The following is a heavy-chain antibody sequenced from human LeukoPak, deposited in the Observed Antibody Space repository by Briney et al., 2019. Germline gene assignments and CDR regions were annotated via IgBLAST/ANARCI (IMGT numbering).Heavy chain of an antibody. V-gene: IGHV4-59*08. Sequence: SETLSLTCTVSGGSISSYYWSWIRQPPGKGLEWIGYIYYSGSTNYNPSLKSRVTIPVDTSKNQFSLKLSSVTAADTAVYYCARGHGYYDFWSGYFSLDAFDIWGQGTMVTVSS. D-gene: IGHD3-3*01. CDR1: GGSISSYY. CDR2: IYYSGST. CDR3: ARGHGYYDFWSGYFSLDAFDI. J-gene: IGHJ3*02.